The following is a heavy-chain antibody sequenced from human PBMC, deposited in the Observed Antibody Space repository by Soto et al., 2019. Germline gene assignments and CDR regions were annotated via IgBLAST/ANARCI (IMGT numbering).Heavy chain of an antibody. Sequence: QVQLVQSGAEVKKPGASVKVSCKASGYTFTSYTIHWVRQAPGQRLEWMGWINAGNGNTKYSQKLQGRVTITRDTSASTAYMELSSLRSEDTAVYYCARRRVAVAGNPDYWGQGTLVTVSS. CDR3: ARRRVAVAGNPDY. D-gene: IGHD6-19*01. CDR2: INAGNGNT. CDR1: GYTFTSYT. V-gene: IGHV1-3*01. J-gene: IGHJ4*02.